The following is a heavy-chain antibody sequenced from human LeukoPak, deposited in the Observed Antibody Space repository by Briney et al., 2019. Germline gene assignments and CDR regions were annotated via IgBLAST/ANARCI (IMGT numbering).Heavy chain of an antibody. CDR3: AKLLRPGGRKGDAFDI. J-gene: IGHJ3*02. CDR1: GGSISGHH. V-gene: IGHV4-59*08. D-gene: IGHD1-26*01. CDR2: FYDSGDF. Sequence: SQTLSLTCTVSGGSISGHHWTWIRQPPGTGLEWIGYFYDSGDFNYNPSLKSRVTIWMDMSNNQFSLTMSSVTAADTAMYYCAKLLRPGGRKGDAFDIWGQGTLVTVSS.